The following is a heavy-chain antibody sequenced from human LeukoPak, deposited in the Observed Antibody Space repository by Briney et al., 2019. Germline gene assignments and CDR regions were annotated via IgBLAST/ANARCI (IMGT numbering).Heavy chain of an antibody. CDR2: IKQDGSEK. D-gene: IGHD4-23*01. V-gene: IGHV3-7*01. Sequence: GGSLRLSCAASGFTLSSYWMSWVRQAAGKGLEWVANIKQDGSEKYYVDSVKGRFTISRDNAKNSVYLQMNSLRAEDTAVYYCARAIGKSEGYWGQGTLVTVSS. CDR3: ARAIGKSEGY. CDR1: GFTLSSYW. J-gene: IGHJ4*02.